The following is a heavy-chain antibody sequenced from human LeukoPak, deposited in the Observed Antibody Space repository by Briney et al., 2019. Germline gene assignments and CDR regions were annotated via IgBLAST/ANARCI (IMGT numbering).Heavy chain of an antibody. CDR2: IYSSGST. CDR1: GGSISSYY. Sequence: KPSETQSLTCTVSGGSISSYYWSWIRQPAGKGLEWIGRIYSSGSTNYNPSLKSRVTMSVDTSKNQFSLKLSSVTAADTAVYYCARGAAACVSNPSPFFDYWGQGTLVTVSS. CDR3: ARGAAACVSNPSPFFDY. J-gene: IGHJ4*02. V-gene: IGHV4-4*07. D-gene: IGHD6-13*01.